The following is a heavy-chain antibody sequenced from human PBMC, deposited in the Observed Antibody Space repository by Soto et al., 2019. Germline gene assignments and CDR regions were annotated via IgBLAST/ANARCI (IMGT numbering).Heavy chain of an antibody. CDR2: ISKDGSVI. V-gene: IGHV3-30*04. CDR1: GFMFSRYA. D-gene: IGHD3-10*01. Sequence: SLRLSCAASGFMFSRYAMHWVRQAPGKGLEWVAVISKDGSVIYYADSVKGRSTISRDKSKNMVYLQLNNLRDEDTAVFYCVRSRSGAVPDSFAYWGQGTLVTVSS. J-gene: IGHJ4*02. CDR3: VRSRSGAVPDSFAY.